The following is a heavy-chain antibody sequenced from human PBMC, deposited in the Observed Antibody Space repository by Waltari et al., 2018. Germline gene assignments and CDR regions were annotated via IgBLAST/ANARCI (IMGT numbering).Heavy chain of an antibody. CDR1: GCSISSGSYY. D-gene: IGHD6-13*01. Sequence: QVQLQESGPGLVKPSQTLSLTCTVSGCSISSGSYYWSWIRQPAGKGLGWIGRIYTSGSTNYNPSLKSRVTISVDPSKNRFARKLSSVTAAATAVYYCARGALYSSSWFWFDPWGQGTLVTVSS. J-gene: IGHJ5*02. V-gene: IGHV4-61*02. CDR3: ARGALYSSSWFWFDP. CDR2: IYTSGST.